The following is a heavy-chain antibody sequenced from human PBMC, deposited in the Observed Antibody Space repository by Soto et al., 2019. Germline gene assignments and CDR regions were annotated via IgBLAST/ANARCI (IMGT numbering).Heavy chain of an antibody. CDR3: ARVSVLDYYDSSGYYYLHYYRLDV. J-gene: IGHJ6*02. V-gene: IGHV3-48*02. CDR2: ISSSSSTI. Sequence: PGGSLRLSCAASGFTFSSYSMNWVRQAPGKGLEWVSYISSSSSTIYYADSVKGRFTISRDNAKNSLYLQMNSLRDEDTAVYYCARVSVLDYYDSSGYYYLHYYRLDVWGQGTTVTVSS. D-gene: IGHD3-22*01. CDR1: GFTFSSYS.